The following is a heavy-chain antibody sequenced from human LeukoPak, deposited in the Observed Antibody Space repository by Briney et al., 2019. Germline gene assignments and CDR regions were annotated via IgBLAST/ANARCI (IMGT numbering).Heavy chain of an antibody. Sequence: SETLSLTCAVYGGSFSGYYWSWIRQPPGKGLEWIGEINHSGSTNYNPSLKSRVTISVDTSKNQFSLKLSSVTAEDTVVYYCASGSYYSDYWGQGTLVTVSS. V-gene: IGHV4-34*01. D-gene: IGHD1-26*01. CDR1: GGSFSGYY. CDR2: INHSGST. J-gene: IGHJ4*02. CDR3: ASGSYYSDY.